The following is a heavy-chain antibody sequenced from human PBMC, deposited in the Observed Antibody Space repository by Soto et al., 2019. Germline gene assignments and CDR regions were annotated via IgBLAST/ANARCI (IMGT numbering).Heavy chain of an antibody. CDR2: IWYDGSNK. J-gene: IGHJ4*02. CDR3: AKPQIDDNSVYDYFDY. CDR1: GFTFSSYG. D-gene: IGHD5-12*01. Sequence: GGSLRLSCAASGFTFSSYGMHWVRQAPCKGLEWVAVIWYDGSNKYYADSVKGRFTISRDNSKNTLYLQMNSLRAEDTAVYYCAKPQIDDNSVYDYFDYWGQGTLVTVSS. V-gene: IGHV3-30*02.